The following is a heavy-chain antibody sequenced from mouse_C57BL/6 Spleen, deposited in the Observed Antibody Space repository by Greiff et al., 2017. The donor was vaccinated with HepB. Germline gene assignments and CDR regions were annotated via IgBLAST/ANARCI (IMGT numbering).Heavy chain of an antibody. D-gene: IGHD1-1*01. J-gene: IGHJ3*01. Sequence: EVQLQQSGAELVRPGASVKLSCTASGFNIKDDYMHWVKQRPEQGLEWIGWIDPENGDTEYASKFQGKATITADTSSNTAYLQLSSLTSEDTAVYYCTLLLLRGAWFAYWGQGTLVTVSA. CDR2: IDPENGDT. CDR1: GFNIKDDY. CDR3: TLLLLRGAWFAY. V-gene: IGHV14-4*01.